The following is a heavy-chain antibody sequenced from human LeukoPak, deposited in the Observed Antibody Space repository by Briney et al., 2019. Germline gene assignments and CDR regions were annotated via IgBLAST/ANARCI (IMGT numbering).Heavy chain of an antibody. V-gene: IGHV3-30*04. CDR1: GFTFSSYA. CDR2: ISYDGSNK. J-gene: IGHJ3*02. D-gene: IGHD3-9*01. Sequence: PGRSLRLSCAASGFTFSSYAMHWVRQAPGKGLEWVAVISYDGSNKYYADSVKGRFTISRDNSKNTLYLQMNSLRAEDTAVYYCASDLNYDILTGYSAFDIWGQGTMVTVSS. CDR3: ASDLNYDILTGYSAFDI.